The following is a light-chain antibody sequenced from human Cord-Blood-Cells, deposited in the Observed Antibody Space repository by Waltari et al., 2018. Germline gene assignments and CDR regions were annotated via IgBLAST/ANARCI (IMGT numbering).Light chain of an antibody. J-gene: IGLJ2*01. CDR2: EVS. V-gene: IGLV2-14*01. CDR3: SSYTSSSTLG. CDR1: SSDVGGYHY. Sequence: QSALTQPASVSGSPGQATTISCTGTSSDVGGYHYVTWYQQHPGKAPKLMIYEVSNRPSGVSNRFSGSKSGNTASLTISGLQAEDEADYYCSSYTSSSTLGFGGGTKLTVL.